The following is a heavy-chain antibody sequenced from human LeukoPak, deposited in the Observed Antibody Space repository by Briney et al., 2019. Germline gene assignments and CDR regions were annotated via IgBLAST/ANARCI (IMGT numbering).Heavy chain of an antibody. CDR1: GGSISSYY. Sequence: PSETLSLTCTVSGGSISSYYWSWIRQPAGKGLEWIGRIYISGSTSYNPSLKSRVTMSVDTSKNQFSLQLNSVTPEDTAVYYCARGGLISLANTPLGAFDIWGQGTMVSVSS. D-gene: IGHD3/OR15-3a*01. V-gene: IGHV4-4*07. J-gene: IGHJ3*02. CDR2: IYISGST. CDR3: ARGGLISLANTPLGAFDI.